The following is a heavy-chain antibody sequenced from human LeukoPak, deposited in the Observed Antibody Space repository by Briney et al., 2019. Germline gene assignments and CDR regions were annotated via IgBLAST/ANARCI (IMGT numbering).Heavy chain of an antibody. J-gene: IGHJ4*02. CDR2: ISGSGGST. CDR3: AKSTTVTDLGDY. V-gene: IGHV3-23*01. D-gene: IGHD4-17*01. CDR1: GFTFSSYA. Sequence: GGSLRLSCAASGFTFSSYAMSWVRQAPGKGLEWVSAISGSGGSTYYADSVKGRFTIPRDNSKNTLYLQMNSLRAEDTAVYYCAKSTTVTDLGDYWGQGTLVTVSS.